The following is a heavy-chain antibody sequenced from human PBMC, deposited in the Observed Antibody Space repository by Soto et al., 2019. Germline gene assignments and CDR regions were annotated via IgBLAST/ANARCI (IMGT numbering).Heavy chain of an antibody. J-gene: IGHJ4*02. CDR1: GFIFSGYS. CDR3: ARDGIVGTTDFFDY. V-gene: IGHV3-21*01. Sequence: GGSLRLSCAASGFIFSGYSMNWVRQAPGKGLEWVSSISTTSTYIYYADSVKGRFTVSRDNAKNSLYLQMTGLRPEDTAMYYCARDGIVGTTDFFDYWGQGTLVTVSS. D-gene: IGHD1-26*01. CDR2: ISTTSTYI.